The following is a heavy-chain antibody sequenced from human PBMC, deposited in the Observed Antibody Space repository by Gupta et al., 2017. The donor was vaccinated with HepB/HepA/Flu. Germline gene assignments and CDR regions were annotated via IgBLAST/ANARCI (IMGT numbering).Heavy chain of an antibody. Sequence: GIIYPGDSDTRYSPSFQGQVTISADKSISTAYLQWSSLKASDTAMYYCVVSIVDHRPFDYWGQGTLVTVSS. CDR3: VVSIVDHRPFDY. D-gene: IGHD3-22*01. CDR2: IYPGDSDT. V-gene: IGHV5-51*01. J-gene: IGHJ4*02.